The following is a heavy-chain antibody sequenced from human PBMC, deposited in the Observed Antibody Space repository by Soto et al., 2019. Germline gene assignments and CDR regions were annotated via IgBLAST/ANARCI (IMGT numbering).Heavy chain of an antibody. Sequence: QVQLQESGPGLVKPSQTLSLTCSVSGASTVSHYHWTWIRQPPGKGLEWMGSIFSSGTTFYNPSLTSRLSISMDTSGNHVSLELRSVTAADTAVYYFGLALGPTTGLDYWGQGTLVTVSS. CDR1: GASTVSHYH. D-gene: IGHD1-26*01. J-gene: IGHJ4*02. CDR2: IFSSGTT. CDR3: GLALGPTTGLDY. V-gene: IGHV4-31*02.